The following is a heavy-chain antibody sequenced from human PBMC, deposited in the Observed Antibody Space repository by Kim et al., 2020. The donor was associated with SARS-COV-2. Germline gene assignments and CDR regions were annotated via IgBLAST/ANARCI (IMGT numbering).Heavy chain of an antibody. V-gene: IGHV4-31*02. CDR3: ARTGIAAAGYFDY. J-gene: IGHJ4*02. Sequence: SNPDLKSRVTISVDTSKNQLSLKLTAVTAADTAVYYCARTGIAAAGYFDYWGQGTLVTVSS. D-gene: IGHD6-13*01.